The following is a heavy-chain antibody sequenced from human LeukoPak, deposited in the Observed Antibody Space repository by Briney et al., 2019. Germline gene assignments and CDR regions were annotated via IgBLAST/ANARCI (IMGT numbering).Heavy chain of an antibody. CDR2: INPNSGGT. D-gene: IGHD2-2*02. V-gene: IGHV1-2*02. J-gene: IGHJ1*01. Sequence: GASVKVSCKASGYTFTGYYMHWVRQAPGQELEWMGWINPNSGGTNYAQKFQGRVTMTRDTSISTAYMELSRLRSDDTAVYYCARRGVVVPAAIRGREYFQHWGQGTLVTVSS. CDR3: ARRGVVVPAAIRGREYFQH. CDR1: GYTFTGYY.